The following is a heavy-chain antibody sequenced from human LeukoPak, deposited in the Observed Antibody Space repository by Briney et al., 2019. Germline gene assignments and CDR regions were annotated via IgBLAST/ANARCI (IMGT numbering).Heavy chain of an antibody. V-gene: IGHV3-30*02. J-gene: IGHJ4*02. D-gene: IGHD6-13*01. CDR2: IRYDGSNK. Sequence: GGSLRLSCAASGFTFSSYGTHWVRQAPGKGLEWVAFIRYDGSNKYYADSVKGRFTISRDNSKNTLYLQMNSLRAEDTAVYYCATTYSSSWYYFDYWGQGTLVTVSS. CDR3: ATTYSSSWYYFDY. CDR1: GFTFSSYG.